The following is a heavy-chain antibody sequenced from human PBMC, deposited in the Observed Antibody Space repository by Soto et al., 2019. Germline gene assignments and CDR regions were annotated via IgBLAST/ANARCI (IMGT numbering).Heavy chain of an antibody. J-gene: IGHJ4*02. Sequence: QVQLQQWGAGLLKPSETLSLTCAVYGGSFSGYYWSWIRQPPGKGLEWIGEINHSGSTNYNPSLKSRVTISVDTSKNQFSLKLSSVTAADTAVYYCARGPPLSPFDYWGQGTLVTVSS. CDR1: GGSFSGYY. CDR3: ARGPPLSPFDY. V-gene: IGHV4-34*01. CDR2: INHSGST.